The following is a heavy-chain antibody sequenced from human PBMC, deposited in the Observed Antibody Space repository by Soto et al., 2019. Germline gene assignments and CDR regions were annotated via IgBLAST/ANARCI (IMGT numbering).Heavy chain of an antibody. Sequence: QVQLQQWGAGLLKPSETLSLTCAVYGWSFSGYYWSWIRQPPGKGLEWIGEINHSGSTNYNPSLKSRVTISVDTSKTQFSPKLSSWTASATALYYWARGGLVRFLEWLFLPFHYWGQGNLVTLSS. CDR3: ARGGLVRFLEWLFLPFHY. CDR1: GWSFSGYY. CDR2: INHSGST. J-gene: IGHJ4*02. D-gene: IGHD3-3*01. V-gene: IGHV4-34*01.